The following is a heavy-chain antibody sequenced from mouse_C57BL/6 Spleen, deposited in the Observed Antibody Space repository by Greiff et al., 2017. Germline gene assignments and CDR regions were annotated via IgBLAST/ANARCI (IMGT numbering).Heavy chain of an antibody. D-gene: IGHD1-1*01. CDR2: INPNNGGT. Sequence: VQLKQSGPELVKPGASVKISCKASGYTFTDYYMNWVKQSHGKSLEWIGDINPNNGGTSYNQKFKGKATLTVDKSSSTAYMELRSLTSEDSAVYYCARAGNYYGSSYGAMDYWGQGTSVTVSS. CDR3: ARAGNYYGSSYGAMDY. V-gene: IGHV1-26*01. J-gene: IGHJ4*01. CDR1: GYTFTDYY.